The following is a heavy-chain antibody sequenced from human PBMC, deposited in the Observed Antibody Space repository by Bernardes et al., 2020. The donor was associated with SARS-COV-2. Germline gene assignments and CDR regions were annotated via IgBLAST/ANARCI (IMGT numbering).Heavy chain of an antibody. CDR3: AKVGRIGEFGDY. D-gene: IGHD3-10*01. J-gene: IGHJ4*02. V-gene: IGHV3-9*01. Sequence: GGSLRLSCAASGFTFDDYAMHWVRQAPGKGLEWVSGISWNSGSIGYADSVKGRFTISRDNAKNSLYLQMNSLRAEDTALYYCAKVGRIGEFGDYWGQGTLVTVSS. CDR1: GFTFDDYA. CDR2: ISWNSGSI.